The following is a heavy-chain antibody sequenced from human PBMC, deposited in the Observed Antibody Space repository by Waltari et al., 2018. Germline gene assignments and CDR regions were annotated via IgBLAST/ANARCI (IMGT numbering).Heavy chain of an antibody. J-gene: IGHJ3*02. Sequence: EMILLESGGGLVQPGGSLRLSCAASGFTFDSYAMSWVRQVPGEGLEWVSSISTSGGTTYYAGSVKGRFTISRDNSKNSVYLQMNSLRAEDTAVYYCAREKTPGAFDIWGQGTMVTVSS. V-gene: IGHV3-23*01. CDR3: AREKTPGAFDI. D-gene: IGHD2-15*01. CDR2: ISTSGGTT. CDR1: GFTFDSYA.